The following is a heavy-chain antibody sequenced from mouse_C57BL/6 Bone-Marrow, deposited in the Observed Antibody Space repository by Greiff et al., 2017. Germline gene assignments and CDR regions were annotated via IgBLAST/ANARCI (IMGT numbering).Heavy chain of an antibody. CDR3: ARSYDYDDYTMDY. CDR2: MHPNGGSP. D-gene: IGHD2-4*01. Sequence: QVQLQQPGAELVKPGASVKLSCKASGYTFTNYWMHWVKPRPGQGLEWIGMMHPNGGSPDYNEKLKSEATLSVDKSSRTAYMELSSLTSEDSAVYYCARSYDYDDYTMDYWGQGTSVTVSS. J-gene: IGHJ4*01. CDR1: GYTFTNYW. V-gene: IGHV1-64*01.